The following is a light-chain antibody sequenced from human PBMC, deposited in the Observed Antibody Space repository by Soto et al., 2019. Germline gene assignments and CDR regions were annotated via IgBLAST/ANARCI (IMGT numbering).Light chain of an antibody. CDR1: QSVLYSSNNENS. V-gene: IGKV4-1*01. CDR3: QQYYSTVT. J-gene: IGKJ5*01. CDR2: RAS. Sequence: DIVMTQSPDSLAVSLGERATINCKSSQSVLYSSNNENSLAWYQQKPGQPPKLLIYRASTRESGVPDRFSGSGSGTDFTLTISSLQAEDVALYYCQQYYSTVTFGQGTRLEMK.